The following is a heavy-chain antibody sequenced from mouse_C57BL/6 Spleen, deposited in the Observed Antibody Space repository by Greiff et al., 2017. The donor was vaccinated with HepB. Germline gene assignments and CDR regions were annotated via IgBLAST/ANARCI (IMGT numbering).Heavy chain of an antibody. D-gene: IGHD2-4*01. CDR1: GFTFSDYG. V-gene: IGHV5-17*01. J-gene: IGHJ4*01. CDR3: ARGGITTFYYYAMDY. Sequence: EVMLVESGGGLVKPGGSLKLSCAASGFTFSDYGMHWVRQAPEKGLEWVAYISCGSSTIYYADTVKGRFTISRDNAKNTLFLQMTSLRSEDTAMYYGARGGITTFYYYAMDYWGQGTSVTVSS. CDR2: ISCGSSTI.